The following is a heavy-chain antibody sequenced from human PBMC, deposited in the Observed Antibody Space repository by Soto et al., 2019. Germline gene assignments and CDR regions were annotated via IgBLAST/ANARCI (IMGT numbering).Heavy chain of an antibody. V-gene: IGHV1-69*01. J-gene: IGHJ6*02. Sequence: QVQLVQSGAEVKKPGSSVKVSCKVSGGTFSSHSINWVRQAPGQGPEWMGGIIPIFGTENYAQKFQGRVTITADESTSTAYMELSSLTSEDTALYYCSTSVYCSTTRCYYYYGLTSGAKGPRSSSP. CDR3: STSVYCSTTRCYYYYGLTS. CDR1: GGTFSSHS. D-gene: IGHD2-2*01. CDR2: IIPIFGTE.